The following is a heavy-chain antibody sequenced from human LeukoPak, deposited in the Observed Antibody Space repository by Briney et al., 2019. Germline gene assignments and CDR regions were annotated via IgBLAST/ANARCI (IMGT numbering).Heavy chain of an antibody. Sequence: PGGSLRLSCVGSGFTSIAYALTWARQAPGKGLEWVSGISGGGVTTYYADSVKGRFTISRDNSNNTLYLQMNSLRVEDTAVYYCAKSRVAVAAPRNWFDPWGQGTLVTVSS. D-gene: IGHD6-19*01. CDR3: AKSRVAVAAPRNWFDP. CDR2: ISGGGVTT. J-gene: IGHJ5*02. V-gene: IGHV3-23*01. CDR1: GFTSIAYA.